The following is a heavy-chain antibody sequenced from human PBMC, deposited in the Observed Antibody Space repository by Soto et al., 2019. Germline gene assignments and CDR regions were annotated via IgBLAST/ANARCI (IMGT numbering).Heavy chain of an antibody. CDR3: ASAAAGTGDGYFDS. Sequence: GGPLRLSCAASGFIFSSHWMSWVRQAPGKGLEWLSNITLDGSGKSYVDSVKGRFTISRDNATNTLYLQMNSLRAEDTAMYYCASAAAGTGDGYFDSWGQGTLVTVSS. D-gene: IGHD6-13*01. CDR2: ITLDGSGK. V-gene: IGHV3-7*01. CDR1: GFIFSSHW. J-gene: IGHJ4*02.